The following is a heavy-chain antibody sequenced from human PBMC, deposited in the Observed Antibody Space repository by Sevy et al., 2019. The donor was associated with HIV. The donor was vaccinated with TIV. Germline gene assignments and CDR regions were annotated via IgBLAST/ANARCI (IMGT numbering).Heavy chain of an antibody. J-gene: IGHJ4*02. V-gene: IGHV3-33*01. CDR2: IWYDGSNK. CDR1: GFTFSSYG. CDR3: ARESWSSIAARPGGFDY. D-gene: IGHD6-6*01. Sequence: GGSLRLSCAASGFTFSSYGMHWVRQAPGKGLEWVAVIWYDGSNKYYADSVKGRFTISRDNSKSTLYLQMNSLRAEDTAVYYCARESWSSIAARPGGFDYWGQGTLVTVSS.